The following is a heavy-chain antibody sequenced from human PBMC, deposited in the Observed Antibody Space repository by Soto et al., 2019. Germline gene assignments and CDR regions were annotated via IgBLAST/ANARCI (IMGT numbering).Heavy chain of an antibody. CDR3: ARDNDPDQYYHGMDV. D-gene: IGHD1-1*01. V-gene: IGHV1-2*02. Sequence: QVHLVQSGAEVKKPGASVKVSCEASGYIFTGYYIHWVRQAPGQGLEWLGWINCNNGYTNYAQKFQRRVTMTRDTSITTAYMELSSLRPDDTAVYYCARDNDPDQYYHGMDVWGQGTTV. J-gene: IGHJ6*02. CDR2: INCNNGYT. CDR1: GYIFTGYY.